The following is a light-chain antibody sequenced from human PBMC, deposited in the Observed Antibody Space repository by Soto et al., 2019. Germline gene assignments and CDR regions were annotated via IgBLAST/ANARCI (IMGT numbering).Light chain of an antibody. CDR1: SSNIGAGFD. CDR2: GNN. J-gene: IGLJ2*01. CDR3: QSFDTSLGRSV. V-gene: IGLV1-40*01. Sequence: QSVLTQPPSVSGAPGQRVTIPCTGTSSNIGAGFDVHWYQHLPGTAPKLLIYGNNHRPSGVPDRFSGSKSGTSASLAITGLQAEDEADSSCQSFDTSLGRSVFGGGTKLTVL.